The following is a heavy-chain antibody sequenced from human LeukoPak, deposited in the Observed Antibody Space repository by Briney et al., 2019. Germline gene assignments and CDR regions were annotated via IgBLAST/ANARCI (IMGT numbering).Heavy chain of an antibody. J-gene: IGHJ4*02. Sequence: KASQTLSLTCTVSGGSISSGSYYWSWIRQPAGKGLEWIGRIYTSGSTNYNPSLKSRVTISVDMSKNQFSLKLSSVTAADTAVYYCARALRVTKAALDYWGQGTLVTVSS. CDR3: ARALRVTKAALDY. CDR1: GGSISSGSYY. D-gene: IGHD4-11*01. CDR2: IYTSGST. V-gene: IGHV4-61*02.